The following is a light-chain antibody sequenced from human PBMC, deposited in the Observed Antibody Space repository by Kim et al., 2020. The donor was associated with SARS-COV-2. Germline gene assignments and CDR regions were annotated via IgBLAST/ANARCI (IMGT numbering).Light chain of an antibody. V-gene: IGKV1-33*01. CDR2: DAS. Sequence: DTQMTQSPSSLSASVGDRVTITCQASQDISNYLNWYQQKPGKAPKLLIYDASNLETGVPSRFSGSGSGTDFTFTISSLQPEDIATYYCHRELTFGGGTKVDIK. CDR1: QDISNY. CDR3: HRELT. J-gene: IGKJ4*01.